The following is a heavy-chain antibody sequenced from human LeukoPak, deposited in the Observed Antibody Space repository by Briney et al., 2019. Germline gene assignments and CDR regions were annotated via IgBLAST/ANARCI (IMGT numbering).Heavy chain of an antibody. CDR3: ARSGKGGFYSSSWYRVGESNWFDP. D-gene: IGHD6-13*01. J-gene: IGHJ5*02. V-gene: IGHV1-46*01. CDR2: INPSGGST. Sequence: ASVKVSCKASGYTFTGYYMHWVRQAPGQGLEWMGIINPSGGSTSYAQKFQGRVTMTRDTSTSTVYMELSSLRSEDTAVYYCARSGKGGFYSSSWYRVGESNWFDPWGQGTLVTVSS. CDR1: GYTFTGYY.